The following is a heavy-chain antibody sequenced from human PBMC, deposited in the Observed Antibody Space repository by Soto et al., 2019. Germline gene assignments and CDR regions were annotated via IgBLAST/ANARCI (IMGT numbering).Heavy chain of an antibody. V-gene: IGHV3-48*02. J-gene: IGHJ4*02. CDR1: GFTFSSYS. CDR2: ISSSSTI. D-gene: IGHD3-16*01. CDR3: ARDGLSADTNFDY. Sequence: EVQLVESGGGLVQPGGSLRLSCAASGFTFSSYSMNWVRQAPGKGLEWVSYISSSSTIYYADSVKGRFTISRDNAKNSLYLQMNSLRDEDTAVYYCARDGLSADTNFDYWGQGTLVTVSS.